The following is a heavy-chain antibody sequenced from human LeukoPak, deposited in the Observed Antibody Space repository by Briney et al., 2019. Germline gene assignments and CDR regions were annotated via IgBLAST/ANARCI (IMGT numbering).Heavy chain of an antibody. CDR3: ARGIVVVPAAIGSHYYYYYMDV. CDR1: GGTFSSYA. V-gene: IGHV1-69*13. Sequence: SVKVSCKASGGTFSSYAISRVRQAPGQGLEWMGGIIPIFGTANYAQKFQGRVTITADESTSTAYMELSSLRSEDTAVYYCARGIVVVPAAIGSHYYYYYMDVWGKGTTVTISS. J-gene: IGHJ6*03. D-gene: IGHD2-2*01. CDR2: IIPIFGTA.